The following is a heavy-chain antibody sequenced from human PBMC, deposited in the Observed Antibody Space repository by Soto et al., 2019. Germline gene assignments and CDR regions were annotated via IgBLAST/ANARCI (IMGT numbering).Heavy chain of an antibody. V-gene: IGHV3-74*01. J-gene: IGHJ6*02. CDR1: GFTFSSYW. CDR3: ARDKAYYYGSGPNDYYYYYGMDV. CDR2: FNSDGSGT. D-gene: IGHD3-10*01. Sequence: GGSLRLSCAASGFTFSSYWMHWVRQAPGKGLVWVSRFNSDGSGTSYADSVKGRFTISRDNAKNTLYLQMNSLRAEDTAVYYCARDKAYYYGSGPNDYYYYYGMDVWGQGTTVTVSS.